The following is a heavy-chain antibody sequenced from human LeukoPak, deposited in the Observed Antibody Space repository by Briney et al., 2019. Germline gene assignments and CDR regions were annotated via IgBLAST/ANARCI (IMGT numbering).Heavy chain of an antibody. CDR1: GYTFTSYG. CDR3: ARAAKEQWLIGTFDY. CDR2: ISAYNGNT. D-gene: IGHD6-19*01. J-gene: IGHJ4*02. V-gene: IGHV1-18*01. Sequence: ASVKVSCKASGYTFTSYGISWVRQAPGQGLEWMGWISAYNGNTNYAQKLQGRVTMTTDTSTSTAYMELRSLRSDDTAVYYCARAAKEQWLIGTFDYWGQGTLVTVSS.